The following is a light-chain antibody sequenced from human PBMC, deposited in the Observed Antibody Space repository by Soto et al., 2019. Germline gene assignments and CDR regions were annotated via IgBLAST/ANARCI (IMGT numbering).Light chain of an antibody. CDR3: SAYTIYSTLV. V-gene: IGLV2-14*01. Sequence: QSALTQPASVSGSPGQSITISCTGSSSDVGGYRYVSWYQQHPGKAPKLIIYDVSDRPSGVSNRFSGSKSGNTASLTISGLQAEDEADYYCSAYTIYSTLVFGGGTKLTVL. J-gene: IGLJ3*02. CDR1: SSDVGGYRY. CDR2: DVS.